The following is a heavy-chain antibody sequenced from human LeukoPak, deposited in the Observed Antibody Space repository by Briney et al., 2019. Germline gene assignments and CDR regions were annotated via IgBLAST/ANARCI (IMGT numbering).Heavy chain of an antibody. V-gene: IGHV4-4*07. J-gene: IGHJ4*02. D-gene: IGHD3-3*01. Sequence: SETLSLTCTVSGGSISSYYWSWIRQPAGKGLEWIGRIYTSGSTNYNPSLKSRVTMSVDTSKNQFSLRLSSVTAADTAVYYCASYDFWSGTPGVWGQGTLATVSS. CDR3: ASYDFWSGTPGV. CDR2: IYTSGST. CDR1: GGSISSYY.